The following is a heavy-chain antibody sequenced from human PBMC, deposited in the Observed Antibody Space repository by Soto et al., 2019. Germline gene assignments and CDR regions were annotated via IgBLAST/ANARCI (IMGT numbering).Heavy chain of an antibody. D-gene: IGHD5-12*01. J-gene: IGHJ4*02. Sequence: QVQLVESGGGVVQPGRSLRLSCAASGFTFSSYAMHWVRQAPGKGLEWVAVISFDGSNKYYADSVKDRFTISRDNSKNTLYVQMNSVIGENTAVYYCGRDRRFGTGYNLGFDYWGQGTLVTVSS. V-gene: IGHV3-30-3*01. CDR1: GFTFSSYA. CDR2: ISFDGSNK. CDR3: GRDRRFGTGYNLGFDY.